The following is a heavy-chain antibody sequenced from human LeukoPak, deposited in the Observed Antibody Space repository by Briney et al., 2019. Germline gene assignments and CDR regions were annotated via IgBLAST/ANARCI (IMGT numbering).Heavy chain of an antibody. CDR1: GFTFSSYE. CDR3: AGDNIENGDLDYLDL. Sequence: GGSLRLSCAASGFTFSSYEMNWVRQAPGKGLEWVSYISSSGSTIYYADSVKGRFTISRDNARNSLYLQMNSLRDEDTAVYYCAGDNIENGDLDYLDLWGQGTLVTVSS. D-gene: IGHD2-21*02. CDR2: ISSSGSTI. V-gene: IGHV3-48*03. J-gene: IGHJ4*02.